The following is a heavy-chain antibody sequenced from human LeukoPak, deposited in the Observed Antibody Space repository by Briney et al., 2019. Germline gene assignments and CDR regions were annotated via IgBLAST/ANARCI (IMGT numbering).Heavy chain of an antibody. D-gene: IGHD3-16*01. V-gene: IGHV3-30*02. J-gene: IGHJ3*01. CDR3: AKVRLLGALDDAFDV. Sequence: GGSLRLSCAASGFTFSSYGMHWVRQAPGKGLEWVAFIRHDGSHHYHGDSVKGRFTISRDNSKKTLYLEMTSLRPEDTAVYYCAKVRLLGALDDAFDVWGQGTMVTV. CDR2: IRHDGSHH. CDR1: GFTFSSYG.